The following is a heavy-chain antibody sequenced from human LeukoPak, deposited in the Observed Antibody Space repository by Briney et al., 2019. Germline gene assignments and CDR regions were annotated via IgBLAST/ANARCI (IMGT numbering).Heavy chain of an antibody. D-gene: IGHD5-18*01. CDR3: ARPSGGYSYGPGGAFDI. V-gene: IGHV3-30-3*01. Sequence: GRSLRLSCAASGFTFSSYAMHWVRQAPGKGLEWVAVISYDGSNKYYADSVKGRFTISRDNSKNTLYLQMNSLRAEDTAVYYCARPSGGYSYGPGGAFDIWGQGTMVTVSS. CDR2: ISYDGSNK. J-gene: IGHJ3*02. CDR1: GFTFSSYA.